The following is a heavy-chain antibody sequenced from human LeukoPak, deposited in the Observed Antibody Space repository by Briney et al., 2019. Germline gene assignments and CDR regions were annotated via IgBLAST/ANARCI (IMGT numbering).Heavy chain of an antibody. Sequence: GGSLRLSCAASGFTFSRFGMHWVRQAPGQGLEWVAFILYDGTKKYYADSVKGRFTISRDNAKNSLYLQMNSLRAEDTAVYYCARDRLWFGNDWGQGTLVTVSS. CDR2: ILYDGTKK. D-gene: IGHD3-10*01. J-gene: IGHJ4*02. CDR3: ARDRLWFGND. CDR1: GFTFSRFG. V-gene: IGHV3-30*02.